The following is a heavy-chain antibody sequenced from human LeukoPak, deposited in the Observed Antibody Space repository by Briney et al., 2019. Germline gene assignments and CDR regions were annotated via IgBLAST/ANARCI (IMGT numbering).Heavy chain of an antibody. CDR3: ARARGYSYGYSDY. CDR1: GYIFTNYD. D-gene: IGHD5-18*01. J-gene: IGHJ4*02. CDR2: MNPNSGNT. V-gene: IGHV1-8*01. Sequence: AASVKVSCKASGYIFTNYDINWVRQAPGQGLEWMGWMNPNSGNTGFAQKFQGRVTKTRNTSKSTAYMELSSLTSEDWAVYYCARARGYSYGYSDYWGQGTLVTVSS.